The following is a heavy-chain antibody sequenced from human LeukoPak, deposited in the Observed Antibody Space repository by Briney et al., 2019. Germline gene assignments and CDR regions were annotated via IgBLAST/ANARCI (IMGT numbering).Heavy chain of an antibody. CDR2: ISGSGGST. CDR3: ARRAYGSGSYYNGDYYYYYYMDV. J-gene: IGHJ6*03. D-gene: IGHD3-10*01. V-gene: IGHV3-23*01. Sequence: GGSLRLSCAASGFTFSSYGMSWVRQAPGKGLEWVSAISGSGGSTYYADSVKGRFTISRDNAKNPLYLQMNSLRAEDTAVYYCARRAYGSGSYYNGDYYYYYYMDVWGKGTTVTISS. CDR1: GFTFSSYG.